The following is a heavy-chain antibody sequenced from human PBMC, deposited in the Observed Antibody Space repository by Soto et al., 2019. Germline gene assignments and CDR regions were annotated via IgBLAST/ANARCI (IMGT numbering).Heavy chain of an antibody. Sequence: SETLSLTCTVSGGSISSYYWSWIRQPPGKGLEWVGYIYYTGTTNYNPSLKSRVTISVDTSRNQFSLELSSVTAADTALYYCGRIDSGHSGRFDYWGQGTLVTVSS. CDR1: GGSISSYY. CDR3: GRIDSGHSGRFDY. CDR2: IYYTGTT. D-gene: IGHD5-12*01. V-gene: IGHV4-59*08. J-gene: IGHJ4*02.